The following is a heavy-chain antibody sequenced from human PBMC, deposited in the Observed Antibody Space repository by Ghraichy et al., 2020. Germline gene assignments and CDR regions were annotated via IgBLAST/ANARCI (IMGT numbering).Heavy chain of an antibody. J-gene: IGHJ6*02. D-gene: IGHD4-17*01. CDR3: ARQGDYGDYVYMDV. CDR2: IYTSGST. CDR1: GGSISSYY. V-gene: IGHV4-4*09. Sequence: SETLSLTCTVSGGSISSYYWSWIRQPPGKGLEWIGYIYTSGSTNYNPSLKSRVTISVDTSKNQFSLKLSSVTAADTAVYYCARQGDYGDYVYMDVWGQGTTVTVSS.